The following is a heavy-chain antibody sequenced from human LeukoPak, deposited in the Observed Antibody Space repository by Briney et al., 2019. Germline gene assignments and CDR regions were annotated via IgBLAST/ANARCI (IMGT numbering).Heavy chain of an antibody. CDR3: ASASSHRIAAGGDY. Sequence: GGSLRLSCAASGFTFSNYWMHWVRQAPGKGLVWVSRINGDGSSRNYADSVKGRFTISRDNAKNTLYLQMNSLRAEDTAVYYCASASSHRIAAGGDYWGQGTLVTVSS. D-gene: IGHD6-13*01. V-gene: IGHV3-74*01. CDR1: GFTFSNYW. CDR2: INGDGSSR. J-gene: IGHJ4*02.